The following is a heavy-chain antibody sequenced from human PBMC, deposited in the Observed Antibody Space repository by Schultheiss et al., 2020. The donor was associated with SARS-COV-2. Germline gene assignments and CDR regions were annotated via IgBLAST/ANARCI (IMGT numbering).Heavy chain of an antibody. Sequence: LSLTCTVSGGSISSSSYYWGWIRQPPGKGLEWIGYIYYSGSTYYNPSLKSRVTISVDTSKNQFSLKLSSVTAADTAVYYCARGVFSRYCSGGSCYSGWYFDLWGRGTLVTVSS. D-gene: IGHD2-15*01. CDR2: IYYSGST. V-gene: IGHV4-30-4*08. J-gene: IGHJ2*01. CDR1: GGSISSSSYY. CDR3: ARGVFSRYCSGGSCYSGWYFDL.